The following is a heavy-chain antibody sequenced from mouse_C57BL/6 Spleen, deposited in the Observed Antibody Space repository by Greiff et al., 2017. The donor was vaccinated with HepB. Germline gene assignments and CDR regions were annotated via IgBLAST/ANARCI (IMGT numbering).Heavy chain of an antibody. CDR1: GYSFTGYF. Sequence: EVQVVESGPELVKPGDSVKISCKASGYSFTGYFMNWVMQSHGKSLEWIGRINPYNGDTFYNQKFKGKATLTVDKSSSTAHMELRSLTSEDSAVYYCARRENYYGSSYEDYWGQGTTLTVSS. D-gene: IGHD1-1*01. V-gene: IGHV1-20*01. CDR2: INPYNGDT. CDR3: ARRENYYGSSYEDY. J-gene: IGHJ2*01.